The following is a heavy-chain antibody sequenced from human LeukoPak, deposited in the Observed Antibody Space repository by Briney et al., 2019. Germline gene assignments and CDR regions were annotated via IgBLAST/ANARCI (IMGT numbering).Heavy chain of an antibody. J-gene: IGHJ3*02. CDR3: AKTNVKYCSGGSCFDAFDI. CDR2: ISSSGNTM. V-gene: IGHV3-11*04. CDR1: GFTFSDYY. Sequence: GGSLRLSCAASGFTFSDYYMSWIRQAPGKGLEWVSYISSSGNTMHYADSVKGRFTIFRDNAQNSLYLQMNSLRAEDTAVYYCAKTNVKYCSGGSCFDAFDIWGQGTMVTVSS. D-gene: IGHD2-15*01.